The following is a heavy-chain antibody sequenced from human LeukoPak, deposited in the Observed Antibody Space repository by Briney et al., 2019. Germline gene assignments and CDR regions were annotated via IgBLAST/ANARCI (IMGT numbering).Heavy chain of an antibody. CDR2: IYRSGST. J-gene: IGHJ4*01. D-gene: IGHD3-22*01. Sequence: SETLSLTCTVSAYSISSGYYWGWIRQPPGKGLEWIGSIYRSGSTYYNPSLKSRVTISVDTSKNQFSLKLSSVTAADTAVYYCATHYYYDTSGLNRNFDYWGQGTLVTVSS. V-gene: IGHV4-38-2*02. CDR3: ATHYYYDTSGLNRNFDY. CDR1: AYSISSGYY.